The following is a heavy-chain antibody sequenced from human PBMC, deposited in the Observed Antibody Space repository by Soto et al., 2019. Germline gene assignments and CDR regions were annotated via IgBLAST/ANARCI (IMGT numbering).Heavy chain of an antibody. CDR1: VYGFSRYD. J-gene: IGHJ4*02. Sequence: VNLSRKAAVYGFSRYDICCGLQDPRQGLEWMGWISAYNGNTNYAQKLQGRVTMTTDTSTSTAYLVLRVLKSDDAAGNYCARGFGYWGQGTLVTVFS. CDR2: ISAYNGNT. CDR3: ARGFGY. V-gene: IGHV1-18*01.